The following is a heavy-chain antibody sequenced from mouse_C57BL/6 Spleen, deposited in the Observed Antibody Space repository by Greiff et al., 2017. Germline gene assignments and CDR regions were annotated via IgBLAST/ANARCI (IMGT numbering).Heavy chain of an antibody. CDR1: GYTFTSYW. CDR2: IDPFDSYT. CDR3: ARTEVATPLYAMDY. D-gene: IGHD1-1*01. J-gene: IGHJ4*01. Sequence: QVQLQQPGAELVKPGASVKLSCKASGYTFTSYWMPWVTLRPGQGLEWIGEIDPFDSYTKYNQKFKGKATLTVVTSSSTAYMQFSSLTSEDSAVYYGARTEVATPLYAMDYWGQGTTVTVSS. V-gene: IGHV1-50*01.